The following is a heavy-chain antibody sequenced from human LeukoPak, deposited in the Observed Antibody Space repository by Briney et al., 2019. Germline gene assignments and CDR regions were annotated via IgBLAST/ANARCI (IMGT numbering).Heavy chain of an antibody. Sequence: GSSVKVSCKASGGTFSSYAISWVRQAPGQGLEWMGWISAYNGNTNYAQKLQGRVTMTTDTSTSTAYMELRSLRSDDTAVYYCAREDDLGNWFDPWGQGTLVTVSS. J-gene: IGHJ5*02. CDR1: GGTFSSYA. CDR2: ISAYNGNT. D-gene: IGHD3-16*01. CDR3: AREDDLGNWFDP. V-gene: IGHV1-18*01.